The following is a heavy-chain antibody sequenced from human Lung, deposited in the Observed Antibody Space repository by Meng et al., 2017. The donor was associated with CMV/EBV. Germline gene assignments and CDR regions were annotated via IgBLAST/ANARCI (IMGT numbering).Heavy chain of an antibody. D-gene: IGHD3-3*01. V-gene: IGHV4-39*06. CDR2: IPYGGST. Sequence: GSLRLXXTVSGASISVNTYFWDWIRQPPGKGLEWIVSIPYGGSTYYNLSLKSRVRISLDTSKSQLTLKQSSVTAADTSVYYCARIFTRDYYKYDMDVWGQGXTVTVSS. CDR3: ARIFTRDYYKYDMDV. CDR1: GASISVNTYF. J-gene: IGHJ6*02.